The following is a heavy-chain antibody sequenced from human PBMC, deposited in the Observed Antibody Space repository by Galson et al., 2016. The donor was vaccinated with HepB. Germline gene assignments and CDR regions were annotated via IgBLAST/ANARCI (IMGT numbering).Heavy chain of an antibody. D-gene: IGHD3-22*01. J-gene: IGHJ5*02. Sequence: SLRLSCAASGFTFSRYSMNWVRQAPGKGPEWVSYISTSSSTIHYADSVKGRFTISRDNAKNSLYLQMNSLRDEDTAVYYCAKIYYYDSSGAGPSGSWGQGTLVTVSS. CDR2: ISTSSSTI. V-gene: IGHV3-48*02. CDR1: GFTFSRYS. CDR3: AKIYYYDSSGAGPSGS.